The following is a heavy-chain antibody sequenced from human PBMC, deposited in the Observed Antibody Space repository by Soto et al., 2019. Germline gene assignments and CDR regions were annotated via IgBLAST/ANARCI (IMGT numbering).Heavy chain of an antibody. D-gene: IGHD3-3*01. CDR2: IIPIFGTA. Sequence: QVQLVQSGAEVKKPGSSVKVSCKASGGTFSSYAFSWVRQAPGQGLEWMGGIIPIFGTANYAQKFQGRVTITADESTSTAYMELISLRPEDTAVYYCARVRVRFLEWLGSEGWGQGTLVTVSS. J-gene: IGHJ4*02. CDR1: GGTFSSYA. V-gene: IGHV1-69*12. CDR3: ARVRVRFLEWLGSEG.